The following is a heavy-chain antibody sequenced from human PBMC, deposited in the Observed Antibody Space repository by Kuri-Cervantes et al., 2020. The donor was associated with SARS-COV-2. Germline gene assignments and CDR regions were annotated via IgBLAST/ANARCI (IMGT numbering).Heavy chain of an antibody. CDR2: MYPGDSDT. V-gene: IGHV5-51*01. CDR1: GYSFTSYW. CDR3: AMSLYLHGSGYYYDAFDI. D-gene: IGHD3-22*01. Sequence: GESLKISCKGSGYSFTSYWIGWVRQMPGKGLEWMGIMYPGDSDTRYSPSFQGQVTISADKSISTAYLQWSSLKASDTAMYYCAMSLYLHGSGYYYDAFDIWGQGTMVTVSS. J-gene: IGHJ3*02.